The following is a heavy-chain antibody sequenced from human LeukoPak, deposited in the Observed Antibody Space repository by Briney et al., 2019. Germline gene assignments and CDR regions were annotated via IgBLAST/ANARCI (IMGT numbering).Heavy chain of an antibody. CDR2: ISYDGSNK. CDR3: AREISITMIVVDPI. D-gene: IGHD3-22*01. V-gene: IGHV3-30-3*01. CDR1: GFTFSSYA. Sequence: QSGGSLRLSCAASGFTFSSYAMHWVRQAPGKGLEWVAVISYDGSNKYYADSVKGRFTISRDNSKNTLYLQMNSLRVEDTAMYYCAREISITMIVVDPIWGQGTLVTVSS. J-gene: IGHJ4*02.